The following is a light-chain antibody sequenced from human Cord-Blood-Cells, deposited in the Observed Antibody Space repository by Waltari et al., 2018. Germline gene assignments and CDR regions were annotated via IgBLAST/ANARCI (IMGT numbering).Light chain of an antibody. CDR1: SSDVGGYNF. Sequence: QSALTQPRSVSGSPGPSVTIPCTGTSSDVGGYNFFSWYQQHPGKAPKLMIYDVSKLPSGVPDRFSGSKSGNTASMTISGLQAEDEADYYCCSYAGSYTVVFGGGTKLTVL. CDR2: DVS. J-gene: IGLJ2*01. CDR3: CSYAGSYTVV. V-gene: IGLV2-11*01.